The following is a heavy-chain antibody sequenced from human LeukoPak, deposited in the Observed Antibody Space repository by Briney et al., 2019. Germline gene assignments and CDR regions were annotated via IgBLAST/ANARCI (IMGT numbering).Heavy chain of an antibody. Sequence: ASVRVSCKASGYTFTGYYMHWVRQAPGQGLEWMGWINPNSGGTNYAQKFQGRVTMTRDMSTSTVYMELSSLRSEDTAVYYCARGPQAVAGTVKDYWGQGTLVTVSS. V-gene: IGHV1-2*02. D-gene: IGHD6-19*01. CDR3: ARGPQAVAGTVKDY. J-gene: IGHJ4*02. CDR1: GYTFTGYY. CDR2: INPNSGGT.